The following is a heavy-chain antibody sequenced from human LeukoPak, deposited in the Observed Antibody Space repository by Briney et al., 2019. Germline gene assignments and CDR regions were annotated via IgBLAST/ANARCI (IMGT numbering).Heavy chain of an antibody. V-gene: IGHV4-39*01. CDR2: IYYSGST. CDR3: ARISPTVTTGDY. CDR1: GGSISSSSYY. D-gene: IGHD4-17*01. Sequence: SETLSLTCTVSGGSISSSSYYWGWIRQPPGKGLEWIGSIYYSGSTYYNPSLKSRVTISVDTSKNQFSLKLSSVTAADTAVYYCARISPTVTTGDYWGQGTLVIVS. J-gene: IGHJ4*02.